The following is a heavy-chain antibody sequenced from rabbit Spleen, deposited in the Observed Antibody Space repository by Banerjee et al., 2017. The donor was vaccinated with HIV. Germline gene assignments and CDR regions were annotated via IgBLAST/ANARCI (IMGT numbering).Heavy chain of an antibody. Sequence: QEQLVESGGGLVQPEGSLTLTCTVSGFDFSINYVMRWVRQAPGKGLEWIASIYPTNGVSYYANWAKGRFTFSKTSSTTVTLQMTSLTAADTATYFCASDRDGYNYLNLWGQGTLVTVS. CDR2: IYPTNGVS. J-gene: IGHJ4*01. CDR3: ASDRDGYNYLNL. CDR1: GFDFSINYV. D-gene: IGHD6-1*01. V-gene: IGHV1S45*01.